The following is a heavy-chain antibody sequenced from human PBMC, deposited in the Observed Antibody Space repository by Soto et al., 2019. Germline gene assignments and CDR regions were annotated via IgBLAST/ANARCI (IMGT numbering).Heavy chain of an antibody. CDR1: GGSISSYY. CDR3: ASLAGPYEYSQH. CDR2: IYYSGST. J-gene: IGHJ1*01. Sequence: SETLSLTCTVSGGSISSYYWSWIRQPPGKGLEWIGYIYYSGSTNYNPSLKSRVTISVDTSKNQFSLKLSSVTAADTAVYYCASLAGPYEYSQHWGQGTLVTVSS. V-gene: IGHV4-59*08.